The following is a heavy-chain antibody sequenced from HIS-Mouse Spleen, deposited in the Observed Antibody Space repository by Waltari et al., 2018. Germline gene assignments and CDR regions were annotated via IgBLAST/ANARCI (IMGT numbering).Heavy chain of an antibody. CDR2: INHRGST. Sequence: QVQLQQWGAGLLKPSETLSLTCAVYGGSFSGYYWSWIRQPPGKGLEWIGEINHRGSTNSNPSLKSRVTISVDTSKNQFSLKLSSVTAADTAVYYCAREIPYSSSWYDWYFDLWGRGTLVTVSS. V-gene: IGHV4-34*01. CDR1: GGSFSGYY. D-gene: IGHD6-13*01. J-gene: IGHJ2*01. CDR3: AREIPYSSSWYDWYFDL.